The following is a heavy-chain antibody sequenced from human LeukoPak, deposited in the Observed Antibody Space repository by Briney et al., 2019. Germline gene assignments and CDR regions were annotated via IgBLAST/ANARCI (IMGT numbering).Heavy chain of an antibody. V-gene: IGHV3-7*01. Sequence: GGSLRLSCAASGFALSSHWMTWVRQVPGRGPEWVANVNRDGSETYYLDSVKGRFTISKDNAKNSLYLQMNSLRVEDTAVYYCASWGPAAYCSNGSCSWGQGTLVTVSS. CDR1: GFALSSHW. CDR3: ASWGPAAYCSNGSCS. D-gene: IGHD2-15*01. J-gene: IGHJ5*02. CDR2: VNRDGSET.